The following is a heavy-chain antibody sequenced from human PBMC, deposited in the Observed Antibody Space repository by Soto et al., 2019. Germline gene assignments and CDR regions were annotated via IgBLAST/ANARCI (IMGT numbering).Heavy chain of an antibody. CDR2: INHSGST. CDR3: ARARGYSGYARGYYYYYGMDV. J-gene: IGHJ6*02. D-gene: IGHD5-12*01. CDR1: GGSFSGYY. Sequence: SETLSLTCAVYGGSFSGYYWSWIRQPPGKGLEWIGEINHSGSTNYNPSLKSRVTISVDTSKNQFSLKLSSVTAADTAVYYCARARGYSGYARGYYYYYGMDVWGQGTTVTVS. V-gene: IGHV4-34*01.